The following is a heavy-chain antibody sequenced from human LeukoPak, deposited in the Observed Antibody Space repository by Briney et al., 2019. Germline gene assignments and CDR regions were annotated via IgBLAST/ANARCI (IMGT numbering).Heavy chain of an antibody. Sequence: GASVKVSCKASGYTFTSYCISWVRQAPGQGLEWMGWISAYNGNTNYAQKLQGRVTMTTDTSTSTAYMELRSLRSDDTAVYYCARTTILRSYYGMDVWGHGTTVTVSS. CDR3: ARTTILRSYYGMDV. V-gene: IGHV1-18*01. CDR2: ISAYNGNT. CDR1: GYTFTSYC. J-gene: IGHJ6*02. D-gene: IGHD4-17*01.